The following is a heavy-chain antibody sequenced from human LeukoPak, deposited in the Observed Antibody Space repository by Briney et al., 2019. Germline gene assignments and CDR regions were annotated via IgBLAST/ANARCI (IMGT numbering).Heavy chain of an antibody. CDR2: IYYSGST. V-gene: IGHV4-59*01. CDR1: GISIVTYY. CDR3: ARNDFWSGYYPDAFDI. D-gene: IGHD3-3*01. J-gene: IGHJ3*02. Sequence: KPSETLSLTCTVSGISIVTYYWSWIRQPSGKGLEWIGYIYYSGSTNYNPSLKSRVTISVDTSKNQSSLKLSAVTAADTAVYYCARNDFWSGYYPDAFDIWGQGTMVTVSS.